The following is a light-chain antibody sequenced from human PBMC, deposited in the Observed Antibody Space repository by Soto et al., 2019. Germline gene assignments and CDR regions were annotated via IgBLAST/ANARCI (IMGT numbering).Light chain of an antibody. CDR1: QDISNS. CDR2: DAS. CDR3: QQTYKTPLT. J-gene: IGKJ1*01. V-gene: IGKV1-33*01. Sequence: DIQMTQSPSSLSAPVGDRVTITCQASQDISNSLNWYQQKAGIAPNLLIYDASNLKTGVPPRFSGSGSGTDFTFTISVLQPEDSATYYCQQTYKTPLTFGQGTKVDIK.